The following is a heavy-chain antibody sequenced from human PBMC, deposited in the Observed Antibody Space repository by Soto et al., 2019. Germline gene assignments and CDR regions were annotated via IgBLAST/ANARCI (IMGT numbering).Heavy chain of an antibody. CDR3: ARLRSSSWFNYFDY. Sequence: SEDLSLPSTVSGGSPSTYYWSWIRQPPGKVLYWIGYIYYSGSTNYNPSLKSRVTISVDTSKNQFSLKLSSVTAADTAVYYCARLRSSSWFNYFDYWGQGTLVTDSS. D-gene: IGHD6-13*01. J-gene: IGHJ4*02. V-gene: IGHV4-59*08. CDR2: IYYSGST. CDR1: GGSPSTYY.